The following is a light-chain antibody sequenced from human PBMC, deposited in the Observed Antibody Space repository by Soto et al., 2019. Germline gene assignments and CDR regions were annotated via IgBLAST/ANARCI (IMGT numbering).Light chain of an antibody. J-gene: IGKJ5*01. V-gene: IGKV1-5*01. CDR2: AAS. CDR1: QSISSW. CDR3: QQLNSYLIT. Sequence: IRMAQSPSTLSASVRDRVAITCRASQSISSWLAWYQQKPGEAPKLLIYAASTLQSGVPSRFSGSGSGTDFTLTISSLQPEDFATYYCQQLNSYLITFGQGTRLE.